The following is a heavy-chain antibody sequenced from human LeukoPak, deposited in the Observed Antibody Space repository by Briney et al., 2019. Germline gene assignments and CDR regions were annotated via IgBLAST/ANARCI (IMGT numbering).Heavy chain of an antibody. Sequence: SETLSLTCIVSGGSISGPSYYWGWIRQSPGKGLEWIGSLYYGGSPYYNPSLKSRVTISVDTSKNQFSLRLYSVTAADTAVYYCTIFGVPYNWFDPWGQGALVTVSS. CDR2: LYYGGSP. D-gene: IGHD3-3*01. J-gene: IGHJ5*02. V-gene: IGHV4-39*07. CDR1: GGSISGPSYY. CDR3: TIFGVPYNWFDP.